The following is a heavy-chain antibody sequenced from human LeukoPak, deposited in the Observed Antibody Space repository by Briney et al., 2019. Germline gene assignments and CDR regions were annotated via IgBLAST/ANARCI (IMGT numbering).Heavy chain of an antibody. J-gene: IGHJ4*02. D-gene: IGHD2-15*01. Sequence: SETLSLTCTVSGDSINSLDLWSWVRQPPGKGLEWIGEMYLSGTTHSNPSVKSRVTISIDKSKNQFFLNLSSVTAADTAVYYCARGLMGSGEQSTDYWGQGTLVTVSS. CDR3: ARGLMGSGEQSTDY. V-gene: IGHV4-4*02. CDR1: GDSINSLDL. CDR2: MYLSGTT.